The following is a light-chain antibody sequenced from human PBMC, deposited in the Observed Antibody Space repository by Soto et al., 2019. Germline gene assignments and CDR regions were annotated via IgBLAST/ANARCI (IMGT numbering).Light chain of an antibody. Sequence: DRHTNTCLASHSSISYLNWYPQRPGKAYELVIYSASSLQSGVSSRFSGSGSVTDFTLSIFSLQPEDFATYYCPLSYSTPLTFAGGANV. V-gene: IGKV1-39*01. J-gene: IGKJ4*01. CDR2: SAS. CDR3: PLSYSTPLT. CDR1: HSSISY.